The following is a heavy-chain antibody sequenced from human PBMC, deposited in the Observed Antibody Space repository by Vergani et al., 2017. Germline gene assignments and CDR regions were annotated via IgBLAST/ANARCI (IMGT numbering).Heavy chain of an antibody. CDR3: AGPVVAAGNFDY. D-gene: IGHD2-15*01. CDR1: GFPFSSYA. J-gene: IGHJ4*02. CDR2: ISGSGGSK. V-gene: IGHV3-23*01. Sequence: EVQLLESGGGLVQPGGSLRLSCAASGFPFSSYAMSWVRQAPGEGLEWVSAISGSGGSKYYADSAKGRVTISRDNAKNTLYLQMNSLRAEDTAVYCCAGPVVAAGNFDYWGQGTLVTVSS.